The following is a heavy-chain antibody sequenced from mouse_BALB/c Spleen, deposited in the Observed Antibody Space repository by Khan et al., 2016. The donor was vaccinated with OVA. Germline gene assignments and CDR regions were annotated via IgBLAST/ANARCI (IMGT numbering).Heavy chain of an antibody. CDR3: ARDSYGYMGYFDY. CDR2: ISSGSNTT. Sequence: EVKLEESGGGLVQPGGSRKLSCAASGFTFSSFGMHWVRQAPEKGLEWVAYISSGSNTTYYAATLKGRFTISRDNPKNTLFLQMTSLRSEDTAMYYCARDSYGYMGYFDYWGQGTTLTVSS. D-gene: IGHD1-2*01. J-gene: IGHJ2*01. CDR1: GFTFSSFG. V-gene: IGHV5-17*02.